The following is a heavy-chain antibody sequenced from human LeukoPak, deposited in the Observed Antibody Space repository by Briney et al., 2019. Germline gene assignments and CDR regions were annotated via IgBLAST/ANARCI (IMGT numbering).Heavy chain of an antibody. CDR1: GGSISSYY. D-gene: IGHD5-24*01. CDR2: INHSGST. J-gene: IGHJ4*02. V-gene: IGHV4-34*01. Sequence: PSETLSLTCTVSGGSISSYYWSWIRQPPGKGLEWIGEINHSGSTNYNPSLKSRVTISVDTSKNQFSLKLSSVTAADTAVYYCASTVDGYQHDYWGQGTLVTVSS. CDR3: ASTVDGYQHDY.